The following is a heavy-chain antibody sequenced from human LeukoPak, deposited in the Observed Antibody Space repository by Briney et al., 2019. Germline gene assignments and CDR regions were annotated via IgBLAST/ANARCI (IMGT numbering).Heavy chain of an antibody. CDR3: AKDDYYDFWSGYYTPFDY. CDR2: ISGSGGRT. V-gene: IGHV3-23*01. J-gene: IGHJ4*02. CDR1: GFTFSSNA. Sequence: GGSLRLSCAASGFTFSSNAMSWGCQAPGKGLGWVSAISGSGGRTYYADSVKGRFTISRDNSKNTLYLQMNSLRAEETTVYYCAKDDYYDFWSGYYTPFDYWGQGTLVTVSS. D-gene: IGHD3-3*01.